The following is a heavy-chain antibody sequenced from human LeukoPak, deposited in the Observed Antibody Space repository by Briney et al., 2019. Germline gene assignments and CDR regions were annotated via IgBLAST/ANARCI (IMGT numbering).Heavy chain of an antibody. D-gene: IGHD2-2*01. J-gene: IGHJ2*01. CDR1: GFTFDDYG. Sequence: GGSLRLSCAASGFTFDDYGMSWVRQAPGKRLEWVSGINWNGGSTGYADSVKGRFTISRDNAKNSLYLQMNSLRAEDTALYYCASLEIVVVPAADWYFDLWGRGTLVTVSS. CDR3: ASLEIVVVPAADWYFDL. V-gene: IGHV3-20*04. CDR2: INWNGGST.